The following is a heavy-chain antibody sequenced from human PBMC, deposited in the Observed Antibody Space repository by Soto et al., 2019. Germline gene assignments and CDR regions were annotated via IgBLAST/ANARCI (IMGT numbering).Heavy chain of an antibody. V-gene: IGHV4-59*01. CDR1: GGSISSYY. D-gene: IGHD6-19*01. CDR2: IYYSGST. J-gene: IGHJ4*02. Sequence: SETLSLTCTVSGGSISSYYWSWIRQPPGKGLEWIGYIYYSGSTNYDPSLKSRVTISVDTSKNQFSLKLSSVTAADTAVYYCAREADAHSSAYDYWGQGTLVTVSS. CDR3: AREADAHSSAYDY.